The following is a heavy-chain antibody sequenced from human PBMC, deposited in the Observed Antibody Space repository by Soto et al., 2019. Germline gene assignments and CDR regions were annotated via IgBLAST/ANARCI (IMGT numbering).Heavy chain of an antibody. CDR1: GFMFKSYV. CDR2: TSYNGNDK. Sequence: QLQLVESGGGVFKPGTSLRLSCTASGFMFKSYVMHWVRQAPGKGLEWVALTSYNGNDKYYGDSVKGRFTVSRDNSKNTLHLQMDSLRPEDTALYYCARWGTTGGFDLWGQGTLVSVSS. J-gene: IGHJ4*02. V-gene: IGHV3-30*19. CDR3: ARWGTTGGFDL. D-gene: IGHD3-16*01.